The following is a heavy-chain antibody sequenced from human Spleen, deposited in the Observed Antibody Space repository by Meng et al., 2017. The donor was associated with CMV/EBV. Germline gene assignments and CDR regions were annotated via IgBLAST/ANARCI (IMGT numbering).Heavy chain of an antibody. CDR1: GFTFSNYA. CDR2: ISYHGDNI. Sequence: GESLKISCAASGFTFSNYAIHWVRQAPGKGLEWVAVISYHGDNIYYADSVRGRFTISRDNSKNTLYLQVDSLRVEDTAVYYCARDRNLVARNWLDPWGQGTLVTVSS. V-gene: IGHV3-30-3*01. CDR3: ARDRNLVARNWLDP. J-gene: IGHJ5*02. D-gene: IGHD6-6*01.